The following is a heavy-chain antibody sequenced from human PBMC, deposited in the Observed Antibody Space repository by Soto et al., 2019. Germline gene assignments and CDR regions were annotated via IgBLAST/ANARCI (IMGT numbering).Heavy chain of an antibody. CDR3: ARDKDRQQLGGNYYYGIDV. D-gene: IGHD3-3*02. CDR1: GFTFSNYW. J-gene: IGHJ6*02. V-gene: IGHV3-74*01. Sequence: PGGSLRLSCVASGFTFSNYWMYWVRQAPWKGLEWVSRISSDGSSTKNADFVKGRFTISRDNAKNTLYLQMNSLSVEDTAVYYCARDKDRQQLGGNYYYGIDVWGQGTTVTVS. CDR2: ISSDGSST.